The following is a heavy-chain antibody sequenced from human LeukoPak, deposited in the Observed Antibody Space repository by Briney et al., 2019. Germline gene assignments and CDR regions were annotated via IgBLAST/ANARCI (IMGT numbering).Heavy chain of an antibody. CDR2: ISYDGSNK. CDR1: GFTFSSYA. V-gene: IGHV3-30-3*01. Sequence: GRSLRLSCAASGFTFSSYAMHWVRQAPGKGLEWVALISYDGSNKYYADSVKGRFTISRDNSKNTLYLQMSSLRTEDTALYYCVRNNGGSQWTDYWGQGTLVTVSS. J-gene: IGHJ4*02. D-gene: IGHD1-26*01. CDR3: VRNNGGSQWTDY.